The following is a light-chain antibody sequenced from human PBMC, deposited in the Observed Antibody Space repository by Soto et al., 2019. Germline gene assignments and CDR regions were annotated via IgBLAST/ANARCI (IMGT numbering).Light chain of an antibody. V-gene: IGKV1-39*01. J-gene: IGKJ1*01. CDR3: QQSSGSRDWA. CDR1: QSIRSH. CDR2: AAS. Sequence: DIQMTQSPTSLSASVGDSVSITWRASQSIRSHLNWYQQKPGKAPKLLIYAASSLQSGVPSRFSGSGSGTDFTLTIRGLQPEDFATYYCQQSSGSRDWAFGQGTKVDIK.